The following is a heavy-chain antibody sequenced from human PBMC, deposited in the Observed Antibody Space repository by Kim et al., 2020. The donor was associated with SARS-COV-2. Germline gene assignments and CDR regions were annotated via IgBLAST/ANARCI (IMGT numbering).Heavy chain of an antibody. J-gene: IGHJ4*02. V-gene: IGHV3-23*01. D-gene: IGHD1-7*01. CDR2: GGGQ. CDR3: ARATPGTKDD. Sequence: GGGQSADSARGRFTITRDKSKNTPYLQMNSLSAEDTAVYFCARATPGTKDDWGRGTLVTVSS.